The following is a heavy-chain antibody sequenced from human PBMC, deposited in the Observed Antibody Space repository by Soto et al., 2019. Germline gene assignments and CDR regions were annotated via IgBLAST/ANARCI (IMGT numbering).Heavy chain of an antibody. J-gene: IGHJ4*02. D-gene: IGHD2-15*01. CDR1: GNTFTTYF. Sequence: QVQLVQSGAEVTKPGASVKVSCKASGNTFTTYFVHWVRQAPGQGLDWMGVINPRDGATSYAQKFQSRVTMTTDTSTSTVYMELSSLGSEDTAMYYCTRRGYCSGGSCPLGFDYWGQGTLVTVSS. CDR2: INPRDGAT. CDR3: TRRGYCSGGSCPLGFDY. V-gene: IGHV1-46*03.